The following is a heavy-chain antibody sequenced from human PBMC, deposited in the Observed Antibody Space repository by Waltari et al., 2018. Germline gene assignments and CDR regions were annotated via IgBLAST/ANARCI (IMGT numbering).Heavy chain of an antibody. V-gene: IGHV4-38-2*01. CDR2: IYHSGST. D-gene: IGHD3-3*01. Sequence: QVQLQESGPGLVKPSETLSLTCAVSGYSISSGYYWGWIRQPPGKGLEWIGSIYHSGSTYYNPSLKSRVTISVDTSKNQFSLKLSSVTAADTAVYYCARHGGITYYDFWSGSHGDYWGQGTLVTVSS. J-gene: IGHJ4*02. CDR3: ARHGGITYYDFWSGSHGDY. CDR1: GYSISSGYY.